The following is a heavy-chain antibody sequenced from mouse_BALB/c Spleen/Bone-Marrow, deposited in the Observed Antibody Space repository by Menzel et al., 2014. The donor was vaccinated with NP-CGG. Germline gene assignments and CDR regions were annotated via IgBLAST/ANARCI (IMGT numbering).Heavy chain of an antibody. Sequence: EVQLQQSGGGLVQPGGSLKLSCAASGFDFSRYWMSWVRQAPGKGLEWIGEINPDSSTINYTPSLKDKFIISRDNAKNTLYLQMSKVRSEDTALYYCARQGYYGKGDYWGQGTPLTVSS. CDR2: INPDSSTI. D-gene: IGHD2-1*01. CDR1: GFDFSRYW. J-gene: IGHJ2*01. V-gene: IGHV4-1*02. CDR3: ARQGYYGKGDY.